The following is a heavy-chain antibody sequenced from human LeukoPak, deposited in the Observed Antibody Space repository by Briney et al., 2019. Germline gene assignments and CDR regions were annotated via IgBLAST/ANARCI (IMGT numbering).Heavy chain of an antibody. CDR2: MNPNSGNT. V-gene: IGHV1-8*01. CDR3: ARGDQHVEYSSSPFDY. D-gene: IGHD6-6*01. J-gene: IGHJ4*02. CDR1: GYTFTSYD. Sequence: ASVKVSCKASGYTFTSYDINWVRQATGQGLEWMGWMNPNSGNTGYAQKFQGRVTMTRNTSISTAYMGLSSLRSEDTAVYYCARGDQHVEYSSSPFDYWGQGTLVTVSS.